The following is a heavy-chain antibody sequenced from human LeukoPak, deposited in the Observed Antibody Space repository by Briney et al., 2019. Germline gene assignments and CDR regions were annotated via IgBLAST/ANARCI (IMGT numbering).Heavy chain of an antibody. Sequence: PSETLSLTCTVSGGSISSYYWSWIRQPPGKGLEWIGYIYYSGSTNFNPSLKSRVTMLVDTSKKQFSLKLSSVTAADTAVYYCARATRGYTYGSQKSNWYFDLWGRGTLVTVSS. V-gene: IGHV4-59*01. D-gene: IGHD5-18*01. CDR2: IYYSGST. CDR3: ARATRGYTYGSQKSNWYFDL. CDR1: GGSISSYY. J-gene: IGHJ2*01.